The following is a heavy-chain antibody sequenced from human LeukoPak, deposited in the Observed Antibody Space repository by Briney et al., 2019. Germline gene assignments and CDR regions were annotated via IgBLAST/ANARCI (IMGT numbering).Heavy chain of an antibody. CDR2: FDPEDGET. V-gene: IGHV1-24*01. D-gene: IGHD4-17*01. Sequence: ASVKVSCKVSGYTLTELSMHWVRQAPGKGLEWMGGFDPEDGETIYAQKFQGRVTITADESTSTAYMELSSLRSEDTAVYYCARTTVTTRRWRSIDYWGQGTLVTVSS. J-gene: IGHJ4*02. CDR1: GYTLTELS. CDR3: ARTTVTTRRWRSIDY.